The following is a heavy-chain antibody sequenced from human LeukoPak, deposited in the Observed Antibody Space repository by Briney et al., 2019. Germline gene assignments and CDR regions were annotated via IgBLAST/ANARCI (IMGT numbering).Heavy chain of an antibody. V-gene: IGHV3-21*01. CDR3: ASSITIFGIDY. CDR1: GFTFSSYS. J-gene: IGHJ4*02. Sequence: GGSLRLSCAASGFTFSSYSMNWVRQAPGKGLEWVSSISSSSSYIYYADSVKGRFTISRDNAKNSLYLQMNSLRAEDTAVYYCASSITIFGIDYWGQGTLVTVSS. CDR2: ISSSSSYI. D-gene: IGHD3-3*01.